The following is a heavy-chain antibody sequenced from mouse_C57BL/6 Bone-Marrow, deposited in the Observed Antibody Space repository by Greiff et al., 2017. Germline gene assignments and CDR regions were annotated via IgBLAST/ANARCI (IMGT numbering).Heavy chain of an antibody. J-gene: IGHJ2*01. CDR2: ISSGGSYT. Sequence: EVHLVESGADLVKPGGSLTLSCAASGFTFSSYGMSWVRQTPDKRLEWVATISSGGSYTDYPDSVKGRFTIARDHAKNTLYLHMSSLKSEDTAMYDSESHDYGSSYFDYWGQGTTLTVSS. D-gene: IGHD1-1*01. CDR1: GFTFSSYG. CDR3: ESHDYGSSYFDY. V-gene: IGHV5-6*01.